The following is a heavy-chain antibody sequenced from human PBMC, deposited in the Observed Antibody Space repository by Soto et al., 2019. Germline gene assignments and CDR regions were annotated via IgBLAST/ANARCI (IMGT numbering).Heavy chain of an antibody. Sequence: EGQLVESGGGLVEPGGSLRLSCAASGFIFTSSDMTWGRQAPGKGLEYVSSINYSGVYKFYGEPTKGRFTISRDNAKNSLYLQMNSLTAEDTALYYSARKSSSDVSGYDYFDYWVQGTLVIVSS. V-gene: IGHV3-21*06. D-gene: IGHD3-22*01. CDR1: GFIFTSSD. J-gene: IGHJ4*02. CDR3: ARKSSSDVSGYDYFDY. CDR2: INYSGVYK.